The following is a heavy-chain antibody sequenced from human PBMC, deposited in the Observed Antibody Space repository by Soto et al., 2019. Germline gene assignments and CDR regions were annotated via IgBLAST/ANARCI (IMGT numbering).Heavy chain of an antibody. CDR3: ARGLTEVVADKYYYYGMDV. Sequence: QVQLVQSGAEVKKPGASVKVSCKASGYTFTSYDINWVRQATGQGLEWMGWMNPNSGNTGYAQKFQGRVTMTRNTSISTAYMELSSLRSEDTAVYYCARGLTEVVADKYYYYGMDVWGQGTTVTVSS. V-gene: IGHV1-8*01. CDR2: MNPNSGNT. CDR1: GYTFTSYD. D-gene: IGHD2-15*01. J-gene: IGHJ6*02.